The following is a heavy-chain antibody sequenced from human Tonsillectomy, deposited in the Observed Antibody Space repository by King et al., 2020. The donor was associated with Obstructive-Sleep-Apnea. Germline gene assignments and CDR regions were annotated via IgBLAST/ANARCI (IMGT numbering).Heavy chain of an antibody. Sequence: VQLVESGGGVVQPGRSLRLSCAASGFTFSSYGMHWVRQAPGKGLEWVAVIWDDGSNKYYADSVKGRFTISRDNSKNTLYLQMNSLRAEDTAVYYCAKGDYGGNSLNFDYWGQGTLVTVSS. CDR1: GFTFSSYG. J-gene: IGHJ4*02. CDR3: AKGDYGGNSLNFDY. D-gene: IGHD4-23*01. CDR2: IWDDGSNK. V-gene: IGHV3-33*06.